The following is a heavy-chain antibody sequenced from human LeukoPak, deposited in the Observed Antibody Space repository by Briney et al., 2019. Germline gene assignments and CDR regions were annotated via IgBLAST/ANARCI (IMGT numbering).Heavy chain of an antibody. D-gene: IGHD2-15*01. J-gene: IGHJ6*02. Sequence: SETLSLTCTVSGDSISDYYWTWIRQSAGKGLEWIGRIYTSGSTNYNPSLKSRVTISVDTSKNQFSLKLSSVTAADTAVYYCARGQASEQCHGGTCYLTRVFGLDVWGQGTTVTVS. CDR2: IYTSGST. CDR1: GDSISDYY. V-gene: IGHV4-4*07. CDR3: ARGQASEQCHGGTCYLTRVFGLDV.